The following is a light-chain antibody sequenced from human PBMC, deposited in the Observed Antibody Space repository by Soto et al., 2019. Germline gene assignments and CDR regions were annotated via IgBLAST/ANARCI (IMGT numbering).Light chain of an antibody. Sequence: DIQMTQSPSTLSASVGDRVTITCRASQSISSWLAWYQQKPGKAPKLLIYKASTLESGVPSRFSGSGSGTEFTLTISSLQPDDFATYYCQQYNIWYTFGQGTKLEI. CDR1: QSISSW. CDR2: KAS. CDR3: QQYNIWYT. J-gene: IGKJ2*01. V-gene: IGKV1-5*03.